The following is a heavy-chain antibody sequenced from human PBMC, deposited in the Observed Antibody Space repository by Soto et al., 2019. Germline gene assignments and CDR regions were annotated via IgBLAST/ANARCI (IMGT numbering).Heavy chain of an antibody. D-gene: IGHD2-2*01. CDR1: GYTFTSYA. V-gene: IGHV1-3*01. J-gene: IGHJ6*02. Sequence: KVSCKASGYTFTSYAMHWVRQAPGQRLEWMGWINAGNGNTKYSQKFQGRVTITRDTSASTAYMELSSLRSEDTAVYYCARGRYCSSTSCWTYYYYGMDVWGQGTTVTVSS. CDR3: ARGRYCSSTSCWTYYYYGMDV. CDR2: INAGNGNT.